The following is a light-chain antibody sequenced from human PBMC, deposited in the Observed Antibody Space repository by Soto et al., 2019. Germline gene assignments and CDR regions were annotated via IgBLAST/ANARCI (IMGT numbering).Light chain of an antibody. J-gene: IGKJ5*01. V-gene: IGKV1-5*03. CDR1: QSISSW. Sequence: DIQMTQSPSTLSASVGDRVTITSRASQSISSWLAWYQQKPGKAPKLLIYKASSLESGVPSRFSGSGSGTEFTLTISSLHPDDFATYYCQQYESYSIAFGQGTRLEIK. CDR2: KAS. CDR3: QQYESYSIA.